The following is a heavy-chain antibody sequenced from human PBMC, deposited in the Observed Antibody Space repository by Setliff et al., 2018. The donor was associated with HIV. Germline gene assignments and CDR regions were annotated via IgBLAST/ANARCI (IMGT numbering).Heavy chain of an antibody. CDR3: ARDSGVWAGFSSGWY. V-gene: IGHV3-21*01. CDR2: ISSRSSDI. J-gene: IGHJ4*02. Sequence: GGSLRLSCAASGFTFNTYTMNWVRQVPGKGLEWVSSISSRSSDIYYADAVKGRFTVSRDNAKNSLFLQMHSLRAEDTAIYYCARDSGVWAGFSSGWYWGQGTLVT. D-gene: IGHD6-19*01. CDR1: GFTFNTYT.